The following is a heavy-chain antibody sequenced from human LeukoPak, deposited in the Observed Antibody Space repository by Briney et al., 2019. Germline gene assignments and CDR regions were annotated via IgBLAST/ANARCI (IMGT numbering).Heavy chain of an antibody. CDR2: INPSGGST. V-gene: IGHV1-46*01. J-gene: IGHJ4*02. Sequence: GASVKVSCKASGYTFTSYYMHWVRQAPGQGLEWMGIINPSGGSTSYAQKFQGRVTMTRDMSTSTVYMELSSLRSEDTAVYYCARCPSEYYYGSGSYYVYWGQGTLVTVSS. CDR1: GYTFTSYY. CDR3: ARCPSEYYYGSGSYYVY. D-gene: IGHD3-10*01.